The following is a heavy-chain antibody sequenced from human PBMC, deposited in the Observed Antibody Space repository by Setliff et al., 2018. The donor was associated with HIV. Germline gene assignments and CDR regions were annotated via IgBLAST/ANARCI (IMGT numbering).Heavy chain of an antibody. J-gene: IGHJ4*02. CDR1: GFTFGDYA. D-gene: IGHD3-22*01. Sequence: PGGSLRLSCTASGFTFGDYAMSWFRQAPGKGLEWVGFIRSKGFGGTTEYAASVKGRFTISRDESKSIAYLQMNSLKTDDTAVYYCAKAAPFYDSSAYELDYWGQGTLVTVSS. V-gene: IGHV3-49*03. CDR2: IRSKGFGGTT. CDR3: AKAAPFYDSSAYELDY.